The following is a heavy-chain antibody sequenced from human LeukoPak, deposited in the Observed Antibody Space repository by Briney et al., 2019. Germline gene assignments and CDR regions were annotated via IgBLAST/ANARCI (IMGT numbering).Heavy chain of an antibody. J-gene: IGHJ4*02. CDR2: ISSSGSTI. CDR1: GFTFSSYE. Sequence: GGSLRLSCAASGFTFSSYEMNWVRQAPGKGLEWVSYISSSGSTIYYADSVKGRFTISRDNAKNSLYLQMNSLRAEDTAVYYCARGYYESSGYERFDYWGQGTLVTVSS. V-gene: IGHV3-48*03. D-gene: IGHD3-22*01. CDR3: ARGYYESSGYERFDY.